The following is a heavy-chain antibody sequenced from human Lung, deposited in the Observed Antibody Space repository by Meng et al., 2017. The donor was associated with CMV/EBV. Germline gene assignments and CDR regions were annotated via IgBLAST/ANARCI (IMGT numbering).Heavy chain of an antibody. CDR3: ARSYNGKYYPPYYYYYYGMDV. CDR2: THYDEGEK. Sequence: GGSLRLXCVASGFTFSSSSMNWVRQAPGKGLEWVTFTHYDEGEKYYADSVKGRFTISRDNSKKTLYLQMNSLRPEDTAVYYCARSYNGKYYPPYYYYYYGMDVXGQGXTVTVSS. V-gene: IGHV3-30*02. J-gene: IGHJ6*02. CDR1: GFTFSSSS. D-gene: IGHD1-26*01.